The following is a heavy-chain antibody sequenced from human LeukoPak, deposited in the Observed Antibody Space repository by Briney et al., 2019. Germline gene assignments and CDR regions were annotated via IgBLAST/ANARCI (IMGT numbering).Heavy chain of an antibody. D-gene: IGHD3-22*01. CDR1: GGTFSSYA. Sequence: GASGKLTCKASGGTFSSYAISWVRQAPGQGLEWMGRIIPILGIAVYAQKFQGRVTITAHKSTSTAYIELSSLRSEDTAVYYCARGEYYYDSSSYSNWFDPWGQGTLVTVSS. V-gene: IGHV1-69*04. CDR3: ARGEYYYDSSSYSNWFDP. CDR2: IIPILGIA. J-gene: IGHJ5*02.